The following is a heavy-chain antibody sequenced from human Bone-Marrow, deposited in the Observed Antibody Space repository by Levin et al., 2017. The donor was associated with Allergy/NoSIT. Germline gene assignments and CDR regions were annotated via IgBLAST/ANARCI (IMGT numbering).Heavy chain of an antibody. D-gene: IGHD3-10*01. CDR2: VDSDGYST. Sequence: GGSLRLSCAASGFPFSSYWMHWVRQAPGKGLAWVSRVDSDGYSTIYADSVKGRFTISRDNAKNTLYLQMNSLRAEDTAVYYCAREGRTMIRGVIITHQPWLDPWGQGTLVTVSP. CDR1: GFPFSSYW. CDR3: AREGRTMIRGVIITHQPWLDP. V-gene: IGHV3-74*01. J-gene: IGHJ5*02.